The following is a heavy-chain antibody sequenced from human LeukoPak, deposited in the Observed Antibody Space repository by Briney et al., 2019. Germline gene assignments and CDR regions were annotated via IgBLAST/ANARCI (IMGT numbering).Heavy chain of an antibody. V-gene: IGHV3-7*01. J-gene: IGHJ4*02. D-gene: IGHD6-19*01. CDR3: ARDRGSSGWYEFDS. CDR2: IKKDGSEK. CDR1: GFTSSSYW. Sequence: GGSLRLSCAASGFTSSSYWMSWVRQAPGKGLEWVANIKKDGSEKYYVDSVKGRFTISRDNAKNSLYLQMNSLRAEDTAVYYCARDRGSSGWYEFDSWGQGTLVTVSS.